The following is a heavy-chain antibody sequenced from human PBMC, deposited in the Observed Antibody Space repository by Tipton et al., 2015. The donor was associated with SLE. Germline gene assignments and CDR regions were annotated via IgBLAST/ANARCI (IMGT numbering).Heavy chain of an antibody. Sequence: GSLRLSCAASGFTFSSYEMNWVRQAPGKGLEWVSYISSSGSSIYYADSVKGRFTISRDNAKNSLYLQMNSLRAEDTAVYYCARERGGLWYDSSGYYYFDYWGQGTLVTVSS. CDR2: ISSSGSSI. CDR1: GFTFSSYE. CDR3: ARERGGLWYDSSGYYYFDY. J-gene: IGHJ4*02. D-gene: IGHD3-22*01. V-gene: IGHV3-48*03.